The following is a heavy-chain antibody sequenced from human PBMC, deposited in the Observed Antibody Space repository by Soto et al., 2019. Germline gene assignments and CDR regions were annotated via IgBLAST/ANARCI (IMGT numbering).Heavy chain of an antibody. CDR1: GYSFKNYA. CDR3: ARDDRSVSGVVTLDH. V-gene: IGHV1-3*01. Sequence: ASVKVSCKATGYSFKNYAVHWVRQAPGQRLEWMGFTNEGSGNTRFSQKFQGRISITRDTSASTVYLDLSSLTSEDTAIYYCARDDRSVSGVVTLDHWGPGTLVTISS. D-gene: IGHD3-3*01. J-gene: IGHJ4*02. CDR2: TNEGSGNT.